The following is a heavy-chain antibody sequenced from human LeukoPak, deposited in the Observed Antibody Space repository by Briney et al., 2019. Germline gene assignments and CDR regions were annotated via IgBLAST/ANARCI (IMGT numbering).Heavy chain of an antibody. CDR1: GFTFSSYG. J-gene: IGHJ4*02. CDR3: AKGRGWNDVTPTDY. CDR2: ISYDGRNK. D-gene: IGHD1-1*01. Sequence: GGSLRLSCAASGFTFSSYGMQGVRQAPGRGGEGVAVISYDGRNKYYADSVKGRLTISRDNSKKKLYLQMNRLRAEDTDVYYCAKGRGWNDVTPTDYWGQGTLVTVSS. V-gene: IGHV3-30*18.